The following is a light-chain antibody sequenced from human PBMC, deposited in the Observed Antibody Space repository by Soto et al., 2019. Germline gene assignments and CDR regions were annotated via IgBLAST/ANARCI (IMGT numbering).Light chain of an antibody. Sequence: SYELTQPPSVSVAPGQTARITCGGNNIGSKSVHWYQQKPGQAHVLVVYDDSDRPSGIPERFSGSNSGNTATMTISRVEAVDEADYYCQVWDSSSDHVVFGGGTTVTVL. V-gene: IGLV3-21*02. CDR2: DDS. J-gene: IGLJ2*01. CDR3: QVWDSSSDHVV. CDR1: NIGSKS.